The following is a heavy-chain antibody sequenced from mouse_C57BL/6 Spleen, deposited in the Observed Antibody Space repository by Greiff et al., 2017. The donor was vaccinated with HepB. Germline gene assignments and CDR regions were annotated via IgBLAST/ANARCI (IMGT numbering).Heavy chain of an antibody. J-gene: IGHJ1*03. D-gene: IGHD1-1*01. CDR2: IRSKSNNYAT. CDR1: GFSFNTYA. Sequence: DVKLVESGGGLVQPKGSLKLSCAASGFSFNTYAMNWVRQAPGKGLEWVARIRSKSNNYATYYADSVKDRFTISRDDSESMLYLQMNNLKTEDTAMYYCVRESSSPSYWYFDVWGTGTTVTVSS. CDR3: VRESSSPSYWYFDV. V-gene: IGHV10-1*01.